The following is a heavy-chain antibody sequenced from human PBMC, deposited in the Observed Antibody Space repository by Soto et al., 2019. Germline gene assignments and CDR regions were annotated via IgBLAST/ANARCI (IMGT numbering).Heavy chain of an antibody. J-gene: IGHJ6*02. CDR3: ARDLGPDYYGSGTDYYYYYGMDV. V-gene: IGHV3-30-3*01. CDR1: GFTFSSYA. CDR2: ISYDGSNK. Sequence: GGSLRLSCAASGFTFSSYAMHWVRQAPGKGLEWVAVISYDGSNKYYADSVKGRFTISRDNSKNTLYLQMNSLRAEDTAVYYCARDLGPDYYGSGTDYYYYYGMDVWGQGTTVTVSS. D-gene: IGHD3-10*01.